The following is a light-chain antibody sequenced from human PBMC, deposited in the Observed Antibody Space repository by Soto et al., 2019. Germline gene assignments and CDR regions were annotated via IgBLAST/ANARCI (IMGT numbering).Light chain of an antibody. V-gene: IGKV1-33*01. J-gene: IGKJ5*01. CDR2: DAS. CDR3: QQSDSLPIT. CDR1: QDISNY. Sequence: DIPMTQSPSSLSASVGDRVTITCRASQDISNYLNWYQQRPGKAPKLLIHDASNLERGVPSRFSGTRSGTHFTFAITSLQPEDVATYYCQQSDSLPITFGQGTRLEI.